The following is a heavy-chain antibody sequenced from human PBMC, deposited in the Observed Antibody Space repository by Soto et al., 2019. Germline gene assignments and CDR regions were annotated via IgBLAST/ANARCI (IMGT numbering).Heavy chain of an antibody. J-gene: IGHJ4*02. CDR2: IYYSGST. CDR3: ARVGDSSGWYRYFDY. Sequence: SETLSLTCTVSGGSISSYYWSWIRQPPGKGLEWIGYIYYSGSTNYNPSLKSRVTISVDTSRNQFSLKLSSVTAADTAVYYCARVGDSSGWYRYFDYWGQGTLVTVSS. V-gene: IGHV4-59*01. D-gene: IGHD6-19*01. CDR1: GGSISSYY.